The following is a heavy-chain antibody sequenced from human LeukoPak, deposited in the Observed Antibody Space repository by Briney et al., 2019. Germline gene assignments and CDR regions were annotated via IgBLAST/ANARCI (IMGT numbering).Heavy chain of an antibody. J-gene: IGHJ4*02. CDR3: STVEHF. Sequence: GGSLRLSCSASGLTLSGYWMHWVRQIPGKGLVWVSRIDSDGSGTSYADSVKGRFTISRDDVKNMLYLQMNSLRVEDTGLYYCSTVEHFWGQGTLVTVST. CDR1: GLTLSGYW. CDR2: IDSDGSGT. V-gene: IGHV3-74*01. D-gene: IGHD1/OR15-1a*01.